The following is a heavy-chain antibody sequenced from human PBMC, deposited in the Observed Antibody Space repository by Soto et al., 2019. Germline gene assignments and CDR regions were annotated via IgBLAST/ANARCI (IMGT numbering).Heavy chain of an antibody. V-gene: IGHV3-66*01. Sequence: GSLRLSCAASGFTVSSNYMSWVRQAPGKGLEWVSVIYSGGSTYYADSVKGRFTISRDNSKNTLYLQMNSLRAEDTAVYYCARGLAANYYYYMDVWGKGTTVTVSS. CDR1: GFTVSSNY. J-gene: IGHJ6*03. D-gene: IGHD2-15*01. CDR3: ARGLAANYYYYMDV. CDR2: IYSGGST.